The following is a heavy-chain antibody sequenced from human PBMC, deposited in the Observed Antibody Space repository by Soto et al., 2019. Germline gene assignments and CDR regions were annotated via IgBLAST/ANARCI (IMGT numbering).Heavy chain of an antibody. CDR3: ARADVQGSSWFRFLDF. V-gene: IGHV3-48*02. CDR1: GFTFSSYS. CDR2: ISTSSTI. Sequence: GGSLRLSCAASGFTFSSYSMNWVRQAPGKGLEWVSYISTSSTIYYADSMKGRFTISRDNARNSLSLQMNSLRDEDTAVYYCARADVQGSSWFRFLDFWGQGTLVTVSS. J-gene: IGHJ4*02. D-gene: IGHD6-13*01.